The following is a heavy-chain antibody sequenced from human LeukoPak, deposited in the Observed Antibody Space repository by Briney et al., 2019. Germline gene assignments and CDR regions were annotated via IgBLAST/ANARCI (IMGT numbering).Heavy chain of an antibody. D-gene: IGHD1-26*01. J-gene: IGHJ4*02. CDR1: GYTFTDYY. Sequence: ASVKVSCKASGYTFTDYYMHWVQQAPGKGLEWMGRVDPEDGETIYAEKFQGRVTITADPSTDTAYMELSSLRSEDTAVYYCATDSPTMPGGYWGQGTLVTVSS. CDR2: VDPEDGET. CDR3: ATDSPTMPGGY. V-gene: IGHV1-69-2*01.